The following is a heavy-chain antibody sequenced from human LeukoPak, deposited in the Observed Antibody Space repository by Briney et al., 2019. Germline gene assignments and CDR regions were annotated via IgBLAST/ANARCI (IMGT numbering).Heavy chain of an antibody. J-gene: IGHJ4*02. D-gene: IGHD6-6*01. Sequence: GASVKVSCKASGYTFTSYGISWVRQAPGQGLEWMGWISAYNGNTNYAQKLQGRVTMTTDTSTSTAYMELRSLRSDDTAVYYCARDQEFGYSSSMGDYWGQGTLVTVSS. CDR3: ARDQEFGYSSSMGDY. CDR1: GYTFTSYG. CDR2: ISAYNGNT. V-gene: IGHV1-18*01.